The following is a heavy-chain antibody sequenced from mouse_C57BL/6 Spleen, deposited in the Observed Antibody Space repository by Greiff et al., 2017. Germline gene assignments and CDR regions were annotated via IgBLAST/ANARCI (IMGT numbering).Heavy chain of an antibody. CDR2: ISGGGGNT. Sequence: EVMLVESGGGLVKPGGSLKLSCAASGFTFSSYTMSWVRQTPGKRLEWVATISGGGGNTYYPDSVKGRVTISRNNAKNTLYLQMRSRRSEDTDLYYCARREDSSGYGFAYWGQGTLVTVSA. CDR3: ARREDSSGYGFAY. CDR1: GFTFSSYT. D-gene: IGHD3-2*02. J-gene: IGHJ3*01. V-gene: IGHV5-9*01.